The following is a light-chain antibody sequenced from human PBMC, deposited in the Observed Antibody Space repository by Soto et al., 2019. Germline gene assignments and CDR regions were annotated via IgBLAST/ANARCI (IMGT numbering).Light chain of an antibody. J-gene: IGKJ5*01. CDR1: QTIYSN. Sequence: EIVMPQSPATLALSRAYTASISCRAGQTIYSNVAWYQQRPGQAPRLIIYRASSRATGVPDRFSGSGSGTDFTLTISRLEPEDFAVFYCQHYDSLPITFGQGTRLEIK. V-gene: IGKV3-20*01. CDR3: QHYDSLPIT. CDR2: RAS.